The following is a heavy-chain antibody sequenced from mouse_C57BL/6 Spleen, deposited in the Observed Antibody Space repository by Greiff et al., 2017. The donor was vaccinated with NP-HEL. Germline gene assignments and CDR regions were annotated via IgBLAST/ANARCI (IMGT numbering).Heavy chain of an antibody. J-gene: IGHJ3*01. CDR3: ARSYGEGLPFGY. V-gene: IGHV5-17*01. CDR2: LSSGSSTI. Sequence: DVQLVESGGGLVKPGGSLKLSCAASGFTFSDYGMHWVRQAPEKGLEWVAYLSSGSSTIYYADTVKGRFTLSRDNAKNTLMLRRTSLMSEDTAMYYCARSYGEGLPFGYWGQGTLVTAAA. D-gene: IGHD1-1*01. CDR1: GFTFSDYG.